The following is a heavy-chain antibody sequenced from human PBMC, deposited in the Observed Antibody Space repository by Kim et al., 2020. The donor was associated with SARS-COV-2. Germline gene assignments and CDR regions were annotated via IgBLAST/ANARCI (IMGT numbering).Heavy chain of an antibody. J-gene: IGHJ4*02. D-gene: IGHD3-16*01. Sequence: SVKVSCKASGGTFNSYTLSWVRQAPGKGLEWMGRIVPMLDKTDYAQKFQGRFTITADESTSTVFMELSSLRSEDTAIYYCARGASLLGEDYLGQGTLVT. CDR1: GGTFNSYT. CDR2: IVPMLDKT. CDR3: ARGASLLGEDY. V-gene: IGHV1-69*08.